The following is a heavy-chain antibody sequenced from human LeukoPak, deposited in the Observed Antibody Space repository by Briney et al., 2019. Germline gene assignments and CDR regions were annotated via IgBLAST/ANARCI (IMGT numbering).Heavy chain of an antibody. D-gene: IGHD3-9*01. J-gene: IGHJ4*02. CDR3: ARDFEELPWYFDY. CDR1: GGTFSSYA. Sequence: ASVKVSCKASGGTFSSYAISWVRQAPGQGLEWMGWISAYNGNTNYAQKLQGRVTMTTDTSTSTAYMELRSLRSDDTAVYYCARDFEELPWYFDYWGQGTLVTVSS. V-gene: IGHV1-18*01. CDR2: ISAYNGNT.